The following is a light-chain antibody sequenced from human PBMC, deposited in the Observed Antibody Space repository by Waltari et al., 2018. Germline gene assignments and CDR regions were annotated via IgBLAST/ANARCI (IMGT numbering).Light chain of an antibody. CDR1: QGISTW. V-gene: IGKV1-12*01. CDR3: QQGSIFPRT. J-gene: IGKJ1*01. Sequence: DIQMTQSPSSVSASVGDRVTITCRARQGISTWLAWYQQKPGKAPQLLIYAASTLQSGVPSRFSGSGSGTDFTLTISNLQPEDFATYYCQQGSIFPRTFGQGTKVEIQ. CDR2: AAS.